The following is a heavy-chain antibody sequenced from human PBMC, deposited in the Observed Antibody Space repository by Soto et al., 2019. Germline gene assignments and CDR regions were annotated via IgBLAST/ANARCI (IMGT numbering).Heavy chain of an antibody. J-gene: IGHJ4*01. V-gene: IGHV3-30*18. D-gene: IGHD5-12*01. CDR1: GFTFSSYG. CDR3: ANEVTTSFPFYYFDS. Sequence: GSLRLSCAASGFTFSSYGMHWVRQAPGKGLEWVAVISYDGSNKYYADSVKGRFTISRDNSKNTLYLQMNSLRAEDTAVYYCANEVTTSFPFYYFDSRGHGTLVTGSS. CDR2: ISYDGSNK.